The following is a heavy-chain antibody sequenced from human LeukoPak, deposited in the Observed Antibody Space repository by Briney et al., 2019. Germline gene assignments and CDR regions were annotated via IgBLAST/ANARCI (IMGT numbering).Heavy chain of an antibody. J-gene: IGHJ6*04. CDR1: GFTFSSYS. CDR2: ISSSSSYI. Sequence: GGSLRLSCAASGFTFSSYSMNWVRQAPGKGLEWVSSISSSSSYIYCADSVKGRFTISRDNAKNSLYLQMNSLRAEDTAVYYCASTSARYYYYGMDVWGEGTTVTVSS. CDR3: ASTSARYYYYGMDV. D-gene: IGHD3-3*01. V-gene: IGHV3-21*01.